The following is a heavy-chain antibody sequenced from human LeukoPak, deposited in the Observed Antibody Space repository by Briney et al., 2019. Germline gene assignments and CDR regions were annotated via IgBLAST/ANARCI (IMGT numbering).Heavy chain of an antibody. D-gene: IGHD3-22*01. CDR1: GFTFSSHS. CDR2: IKEDGIEN. Sequence: RSGGSLTLSCAVSGFTFSSHSMSWVRQAPGKGLEWVANIKEDGIENYYVDSVKGRFFIPRDNAKNSLYLQMNSLRAEDTAVYYCARVRRLSAYFDYWGQGTLVTVSS. CDR3: ARVRRLSAYFDY. J-gene: IGHJ4*02. V-gene: IGHV3-7*04.